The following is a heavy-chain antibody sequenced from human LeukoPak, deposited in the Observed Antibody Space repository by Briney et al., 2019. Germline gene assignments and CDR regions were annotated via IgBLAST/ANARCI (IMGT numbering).Heavy chain of an antibody. D-gene: IGHD6-19*01. V-gene: IGHV6-1*01. CDR2: TYYRSKWYN. CDR1: GDSVSSNSAA. J-gene: IGHJ4*02. Sequence: SQTLSLTCAISGDSVSSNSAAWNWIRQSPSRGLEWLGRTYYRSKWYNDYAVAMRSRVSINPDTSKNQFSLQLNSVTPEDTAVYYCARGYSSGIDYWGQGTLVTVSS. CDR3: ARGYSSGIDY.